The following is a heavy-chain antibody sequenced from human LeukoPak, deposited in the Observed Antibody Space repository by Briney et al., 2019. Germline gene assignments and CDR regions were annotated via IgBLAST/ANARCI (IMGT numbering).Heavy chain of an antibody. D-gene: IGHD2-8*01. Sequence: PGGSLRLSCAASGFTFSSYWMSWVRQAPGKGLEWVANIKQDGGEKYYVDSVKGRFTISRDNAKNSLYLQMNSLRAEDTAVYYCARDGPNIVLMVYALYYYYYGMDVWGQGTTVTVSS. CDR2: IKQDGGEK. V-gene: IGHV3-7*01. CDR1: GFTFSSYW. J-gene: IGHJ6*02. CDR3: ARDGPNIVLMVYALYYYYYGMDV.